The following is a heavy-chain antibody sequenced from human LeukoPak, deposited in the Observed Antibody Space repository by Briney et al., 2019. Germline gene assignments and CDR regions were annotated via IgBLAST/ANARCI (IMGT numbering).Heavy chain of an antibody. D-gene: IGHD5-24*01. CDR1: GFTFSSYE. CDR2: ISSSGSTI. CDR3: ARDGEMARASYFDY. J-gene: IGHJ4*02. V-gene: IGHV3-48*03. Sequence: PGGSLRLSCAASGFTFSSYEMNWVRQAPGKGLEWVSYISSSGSTIYYADSVKGRFTISRDNAKISLYLQMNSLRAEDTAVYYCARDGEMARASYFDYWGQGTLVTVSS.